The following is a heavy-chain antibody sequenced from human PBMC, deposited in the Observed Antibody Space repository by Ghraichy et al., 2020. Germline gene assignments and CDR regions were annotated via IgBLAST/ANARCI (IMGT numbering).Heavy chain of an antibody. J-gene: IGHJ1*01. D-gene: IGHD2/OR15-2a*01. Sequence: GGSLRLSCVGSGFTFSKFGMLWVRQGPGKGLEWVTLITPEGTEKHYVDSVKGRFYISRDNAQSTQYLQMNGLSAEDTAVYYCARDGISGIDLWGQGSLVTVSS. V-gene: IGHV3-33*05. CDR1: GFTFSKFG. CDR2: ITPEGTEK. CDR3: ARDGISGIDL.